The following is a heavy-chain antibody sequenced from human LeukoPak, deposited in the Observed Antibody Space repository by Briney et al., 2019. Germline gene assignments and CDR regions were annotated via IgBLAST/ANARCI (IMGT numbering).Heavy chain of an antibody. J-gene: IGHJ6*03. D-gene: IGHD3-10*01. CDR2: ISSSGSTI. Sequence: GGSLRLSCAASGFIFSDYSMNWVRQAPGKGLEWVSYISSSGSTIYYADSVKGRFTISRDNAKNSLYLQMNSLRAEDTAVYYCARGGDYGSGSYWYYYYYMDVWGKGTTVTISS. V-gene: IGHV3-48*04. CDR1: GFIFSDYS. CDR3: ARGGDYGSGSYWYYYYYMDV.